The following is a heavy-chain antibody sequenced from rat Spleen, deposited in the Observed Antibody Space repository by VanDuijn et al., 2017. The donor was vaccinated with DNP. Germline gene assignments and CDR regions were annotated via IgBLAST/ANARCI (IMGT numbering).Heavy chain of an antibody. CDR2: IQSGGST. V-gene: IGHV2-27*01. D-gene: IGHD1-1*01. Sequence: QVQLKESGPGLVQPSQTLSLTCTVSGFSLTNYHVHWVRQPPGKGLEWMGRIQSGGSTDYNSALKSRLSISRDTSKSQVFLKMNSLQPEDTGTYYCVRHVKYTGDVGALDVWGKGTSVTVSS. CDR3: VRHVKYTGDVGALDV. CDR1: GFSLTNYH. J-gene: IGHJ4*01.